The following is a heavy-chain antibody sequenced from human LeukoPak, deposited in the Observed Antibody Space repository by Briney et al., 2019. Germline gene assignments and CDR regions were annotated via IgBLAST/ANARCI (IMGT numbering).Heavy chain of an antibody. CDR3: AKEGYSRGYYSYYYMDV. CDR2: ISSSGSII. J-gene: IGHJ6*03. D-gene: IGHD6-13*01. V-gene: IGHV3-48*03. CDR1: GFTFSSYE. Sequence: PGGSLRLSCAASGFTFSSYEMNWVRQAPGKGLEFISYISSSGSIIYYADSVKGRFTISRDNAKNSLYLQMNSLRGEDTAVYYCAKEGYSRGYYSYYYMDVWGKGTTVTVSS.